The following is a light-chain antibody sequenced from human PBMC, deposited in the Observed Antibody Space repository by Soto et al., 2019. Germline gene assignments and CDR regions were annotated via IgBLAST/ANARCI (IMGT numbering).Light chain of an antibody. CDR1: SSDVGGYNY. CDR3: YSYTTSSTYV. V-gene: IGLV2-14*01. CDR2: DVS. Sequence: QSAFAQPASVSGSPGQSITISCSGTSSDVGGYNYVSWYQQHPGKAPQVMIYDVSNRPSGVSNRFSGSKSGNTASLTISGLQAEDEADYYCYSYTTSSTYVFGTGTKVTVL. J-gene: IGLJ1*01.